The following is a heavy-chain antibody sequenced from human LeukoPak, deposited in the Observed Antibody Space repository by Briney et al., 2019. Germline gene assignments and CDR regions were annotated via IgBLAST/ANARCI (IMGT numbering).Heavy chain of an antibody. Sequence: GGSLRLSCAASGFTFSSYAMSWVRQAPGKGLEWVSAISGSGGSTYYADSVKGRFTISRDNSKNTLYLQMNSLRAEDTAVYYCAKGLEGTSKYFDWLLYFDAFDIWGQGTMVTASS. V-gene: IGHV3-23*01. CDR1: GFTFSSYA. CDR3: AKGLEGTSKYFDWLLYFDAFDI. CDR2: ISGSGGST. J-gene: IGHJ3*02. D-gene: IGHD3-9*01.